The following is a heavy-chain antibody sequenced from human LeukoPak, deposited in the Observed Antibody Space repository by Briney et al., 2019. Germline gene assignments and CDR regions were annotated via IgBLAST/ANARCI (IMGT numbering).Heavy chain of an antibody. V-gene: IGHV3-72*01. CDR1: GFTFSSYW. J-gene: IGHJ5*02. Sequence: GGSLRLSCAASGFTFSSYWMSWVRQAPGKGLEWVGRTRNKANSYTTEYAASVKGRFTISRDDSKNSLYLQMNSLKTEDTAVYYCASLYGSGKRWVDPWGQGTLVTVSS. CDR3: ASLYGSGKRWVDP. CDR2: TRNKANSYTT. D-gene: IGHD3-10*01.